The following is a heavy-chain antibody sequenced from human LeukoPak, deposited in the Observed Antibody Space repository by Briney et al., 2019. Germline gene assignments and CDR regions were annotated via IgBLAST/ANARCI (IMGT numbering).Heavy chain of an antibody. J-gene: IGHJ3*02. CDR3: ATILAQQWFGESLPVPPDAFDI. CDR2: ISRRSSDA. Sequence: PGGSLRLSCAASGFTFSDYYMSWIRQAPGKGLEWVSYISRRSSDANYADSVWGRFTISRNNAKNSLYLQINRLRAEDTAVYYCATILAQQWFGESLPVPPDAFDIWGQGTMVTVSS. V-gene: IGHV3-11*03. CDR1: GFTFSDYY. D-gene: IGHD3-10*01.